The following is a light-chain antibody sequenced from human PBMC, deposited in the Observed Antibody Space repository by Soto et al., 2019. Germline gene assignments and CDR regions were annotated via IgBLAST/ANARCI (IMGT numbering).Light chain of an antibody. J-gene: IGKJ4*01. CDR3: QQRSNWPLT. V-gene: IGKV3-11*01. Sequence: EIVLTQSPATLSLSPEERATLSCRASQSVNTYLAWYQQRPGQAPRLLMYDASNRATGIPARFSGRGSGTDFTLTIDSLEPEDFAVYYCQQRSNWPLTFGGGTKVEIK. CDR2: DAS. CDR1: QSVNTY.